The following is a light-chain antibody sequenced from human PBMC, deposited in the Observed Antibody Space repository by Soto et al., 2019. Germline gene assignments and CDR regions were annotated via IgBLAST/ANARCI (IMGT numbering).Light chain of an antibody. J-gene: IGKJ4*01. CDR2: WAS. V-gene: IGKV4-1*01. CDR3: HQYYRVPLT. Sequence: DIVMTQSPDSLAVSLGERATINCKSRQSVLYSSNNKNYLAWYQQKPGQPPKLLIYWASTRESGVPDRFSGSGYGTAVTLTISSLQAEDVAVYDCHQYYRVPLTFGGGTKVDI. CDR1: QSVLYSSNNKNY.